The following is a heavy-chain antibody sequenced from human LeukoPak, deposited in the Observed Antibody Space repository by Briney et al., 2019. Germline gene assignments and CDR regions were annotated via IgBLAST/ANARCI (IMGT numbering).Heavy chain of an antibody. CDR2: ISSNSGTI. CDR1: GFNFNTYS. D-gene: IGHD3-10*01. Sequence: GGSLRLSCVASGFNFNTYSMNWVRQAPGKGLEWVSYISSNSGTIYYADSVKGRFTISRDNAKDSLYLQMNALRAEDTAVYYCARGVYFQYWGQGTLVIVSS. CDR3: ARGVYFQY. J-gene: IGHJ1*01. V-gene: IGHV3-48*01.